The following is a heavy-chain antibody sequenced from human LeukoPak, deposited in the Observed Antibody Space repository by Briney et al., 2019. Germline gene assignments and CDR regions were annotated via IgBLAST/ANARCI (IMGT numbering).Heavy chain of an antibody. CDR3: ARAGGRASGSSY. CDR1: GFTFSNYW. V-gene: IGHV3-7*01. J-gene: IGHJ4*02. CDR2: IKQDGSET. Sequence: GGSLRLSRAASGFTFSNYWMTWVRQAPGKGLEWVANIKQDGSETYYVDSVKGRFTISRDNSNNSLYLQMSSLRAEDTAVYYCARAGGRASGSSYWGQGTLVTVSS. D-gene: IGHD1-26*01.